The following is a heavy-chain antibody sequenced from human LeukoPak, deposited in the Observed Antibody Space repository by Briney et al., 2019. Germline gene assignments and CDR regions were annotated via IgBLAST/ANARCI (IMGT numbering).Heavy chain of an antibody. J-gene: IGHJ5*02. CDR2: ISAYNGNT. CDR1: GYTFTSYG. Sequence: GASVKVSCKASGYTFTSYGISWVRQAPGQGLEWMGWISAYNGNTNYAQKFQGRVTMTRDTSISTAYMELSRLRSDDTAVYYCARVPYCSSTSCHRPNWFDPWGQGTLVTVSS. V-gene: IGHV1-18*01. CDR3: ARVPYCSSTSCHRPNWFDP. D-gene: IGHD2-2*01.